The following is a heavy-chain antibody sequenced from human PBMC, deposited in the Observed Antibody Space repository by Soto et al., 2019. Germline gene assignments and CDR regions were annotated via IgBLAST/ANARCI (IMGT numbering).Heavy chain of an antibody. V-gene: IGHV1-18*01. CDR1: GYSFTTYG. J-gene: IGHJ6*02. CDR3: AREGYYSGSESYSPPRYYGMDV. D-gene: IGHD3-10*01. Sequence: QVQLVQSGAEVKKPGASVKVSCKASGYSFTTYGISWVRQAPGQGLEWMGWISDYNGNTNYEKKFQGRVTMTTDTSTRTAYTELKSLRSDDTRVYYCAREGYYSGSESYSPPRYYGMDVWGQGTTVTVS. CDR2: ISDYNGNT.